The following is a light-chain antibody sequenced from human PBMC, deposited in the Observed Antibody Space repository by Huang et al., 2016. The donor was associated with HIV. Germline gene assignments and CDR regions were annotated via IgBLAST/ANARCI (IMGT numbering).Light chain of an antibody. J-gene: IGKJ2*01. Sequence: DILLTQSPDSLAVSLGERATLTCRSSRSLLFASNSKNFLAWNQQKPGQSPKLLMYMASVRESGVPERFTGSGSGTEFTLTIASLQAEDVAVYYCQQFYNMPYTFGRGTRLEI. CDR1: RSLLFASNSKNF. CDR3: QQFYNMPYT. V-gene: IGKV4-1*01. CDR2: MAS.